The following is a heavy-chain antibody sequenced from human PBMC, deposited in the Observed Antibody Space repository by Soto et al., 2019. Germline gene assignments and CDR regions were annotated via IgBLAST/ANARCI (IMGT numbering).Heavy chain of an antibody. CDR3: AKRAGGSSGHFDY. Sequence: EVQLLESGGGLVQPGGSLRLSCAASGFTFSSYAMNWVRQAPGKGLEWVSGISVGGGNTYYADSVKGRFTISGDNSQNSLYRQTDSLSAEDTAVYFCAKRAGGSSGHFDYWGEGTLDTVSS. J-gene: IGHJ4*02. D-gene: IGHD6-19*01. V-gene: IGHV3-23*01. CDR2: ISVGGGNT. CDR1: GFTFSSYA.